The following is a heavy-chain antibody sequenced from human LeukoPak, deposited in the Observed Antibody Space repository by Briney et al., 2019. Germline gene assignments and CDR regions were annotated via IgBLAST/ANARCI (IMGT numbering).Heavy chain of an antibody. CDR1: GGSISSHD. CDR2: MYYSGIT. Sequence: SETLSLTCTVSGGSISSHDWVWIRQPPRKRLEWIGFMYYSGITKYDPSLKSRVTRSVDTSKNKFSLRLSSVTAADTAVYYCARVITDCCPSFCYYYMDVWGKGTTVTVSS. CDR3: ARVITDCCPSFCYYYMDV. J-gene: IGHJ6*03. D-gene: IGHD2-21*02. V-gene: IGHV4-59*11.